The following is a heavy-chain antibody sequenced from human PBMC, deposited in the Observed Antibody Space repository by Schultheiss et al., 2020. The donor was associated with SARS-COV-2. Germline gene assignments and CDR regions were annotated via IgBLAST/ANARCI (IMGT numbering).Heavy chain of an antibody. J-gene: IGHJ4*02. CDR1: GFTFSDYY. V-gene: IGHV3-11*06. Sequence: GGSLRLSCAASGFTFSDYYMSWIRQAPGKGLEWVSSISSSSSYIYYADSVKGRFTISRDNAKNSLYLQMNSLRAEDTAVYYCARDSLGRWLQLAWIDYWGQGTLVTVSS. CDR3: ARDSLGRWLQLAWIDY. D-gene: IGHD5-24*01. CDR2: ISSSSSYI.